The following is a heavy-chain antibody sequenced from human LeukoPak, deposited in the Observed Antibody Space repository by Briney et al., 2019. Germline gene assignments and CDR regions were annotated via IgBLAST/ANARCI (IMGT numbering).Heavy chain of an antibody. Sequence: PGGSLRLSCAASGFTFSSYSMNWVRQAPGKGLEWVSYISSSSSTIYYADSVKGRFTISGDNAKNSLYLQMNSLRAEDTAVHYSARMAGDTSSWTYYFDYWGQGTLVTVSS. V-gene: IGHV3-48*01. CDR1: GFTFSSYS. CDR3: ARMAGDTSSWTYYFDY. CDR2: ISSSSSTI. D-gene: IGHD6-13*01. J-gene: IGHJ4*02.